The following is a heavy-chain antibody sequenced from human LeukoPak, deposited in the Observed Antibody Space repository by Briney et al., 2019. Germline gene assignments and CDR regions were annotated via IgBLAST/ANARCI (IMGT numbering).Heavy chain of an antibody. Sequence: PSETLSLTCAVYGGSFSGYYWSWIRQPPGKGLEWIGEINHSGSTNYNPSLKSRVTISVGTSKNQFSLKLSSVPAADTAVYYCARGPARANNIVVVPAALRGFFDYWGQGTLVTVSS. CDR2: INHSGST. D-gene: IGHD2-2*01. CDR3: ARGPARANNIVVVPAALRGFFDY. J-gene: IGHJ4*02. CDR1: GGSFSGYY. V-gene: IGHV4-34*01.